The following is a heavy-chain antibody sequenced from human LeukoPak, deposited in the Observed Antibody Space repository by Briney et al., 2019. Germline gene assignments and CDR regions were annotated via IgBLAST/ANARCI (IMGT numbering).Heavy chain of an antibody. J-gene: IGHJ4*02. D-gene: IGHD5-24*01. Sequence: SETLSLTCNVSGGSSSSSSYYWGWIRQPPGKGLEWIGSIYYSGSTYYNPSLKSRVTISVDTSKNQFSLKLSSVTAADTAVYYCARARDGYNYWYWGQGTLVTVSS. CDR3: ARARDGYNYWY. V-gene: IGHV4-39*07. CDR2: IYYSGST. CDR1: GGSSSSSSYY.